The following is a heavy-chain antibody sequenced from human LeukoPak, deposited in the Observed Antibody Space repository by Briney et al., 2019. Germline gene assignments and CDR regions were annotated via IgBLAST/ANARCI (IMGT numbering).Heavy chain of an antibody. CDR3: ARSSEYYGSGSYTFDY. V-gene: IGHV1-69*13. D-gene: IGHD3-10*01. Sequence: ASVKVSCKASGGTFSSYAINWVRQAPGQGLEWMGEIIPIFGTANYAQKFQGRVTITADESTSTAYMELSSLRSEDTAVYYCARSSEYYGSGSYTFDYWGQGTLVTVSS. CDR2: IIPIFGTA. CDR1: GGTFSSYA. J-gene: IGHJ4*02.